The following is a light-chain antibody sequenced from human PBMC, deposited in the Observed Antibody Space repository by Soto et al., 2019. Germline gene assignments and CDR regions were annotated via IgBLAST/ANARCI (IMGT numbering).Light chain of an antibody. CDR3: QQYGGSPPT. CDR2: AAA. J-gene: IGKJ2*01. Sequence: IVLTQSPGTLSLSPGERATLSCRASQSVSSAFFAWYQQKPGQPLRLLIYAAASRATGIPDRFSGSGSANDFTLTISRLEPEGFAVYYCQQYGGSPPTFGRGTKVEIK. CDR1: QSVSSAF. V-gene: IGKV3-20*01.